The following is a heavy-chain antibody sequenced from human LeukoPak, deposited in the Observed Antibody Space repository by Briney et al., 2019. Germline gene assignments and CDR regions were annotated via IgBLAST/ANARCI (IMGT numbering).Heavy chain of an antibody. D-gene: IGHD5-12*01. CDR3: AKGTGYSGYDSEYFQH. J-gene: IGHJ1*01. V-gene: IGHV3-74*01. CDR2: ISTDGNTA. Sequence: LPGGSLRLPCAASGFTFTKYWMHWVRQAPGKGLVWVSHISTDGNTANYADSVKGRFTTSRDNAKNTMYLQVNSLRAEDTAVYYCAKGTGYSGYDSEYFQHWGQGTLVTVSS. CDR1: GFTFTKYW.